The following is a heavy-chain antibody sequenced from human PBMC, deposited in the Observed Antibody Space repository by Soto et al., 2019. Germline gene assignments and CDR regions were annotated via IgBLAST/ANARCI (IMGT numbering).Heavy chain of an antibody. J-gene: IGHJ6*02. Sequence: QVQLVQSGAEVKKPGSSVKVSCKSSGGTFSNYGFSWVRQAPGQGLECMGVIVPIFGAEQPQKFQGRVTITADESTNTVFMELRGLRSGDTAVYYCARGGSDYEGSGYYQGHVWGQGTTVTVSS. CDR1: GGTFSNYG. CDR3: ARGGSDYEGSGYYQGHV. D-gene: IGHD3-22*01. V-gene: IGHV1-69*12. CDR2: IVPIFGA.